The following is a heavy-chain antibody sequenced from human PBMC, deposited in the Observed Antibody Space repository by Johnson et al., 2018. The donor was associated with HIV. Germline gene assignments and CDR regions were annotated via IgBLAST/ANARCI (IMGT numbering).Heavy chain of an antibody. J-gene: IGHJ3*02. D-gene: IGHD2-15*01. CDR2: IRSKGNGYAT. Sequence: VQLVESGGGLVQPGGSLILACTASDFTFSGSPLHWVRQASGKGLEWIGHIRSKGNGYATSYGASVKGRFTISRDDLQNTAYLQMNSLKTEDTAVYYCSKFVGYCSGGGCYTPGDTWGQGTMVTVSS. CDR3: SKFVGYCSGGGCYTPGDT. V-gene: IGHV3-73*01. CDR1: DFTFSGSP.